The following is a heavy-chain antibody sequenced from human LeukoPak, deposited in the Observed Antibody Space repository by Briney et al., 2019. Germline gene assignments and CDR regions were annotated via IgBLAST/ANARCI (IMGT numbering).Heavy chain of an antibody. D-gene: IGHD5-18*01. Sequence: SETLSLTCTVSGGSISISSYYWGWIRQPPGKGLEWIGSIYYSGSTYYNPSLKSRVTISVDTSKNQFSLKLSSVTAADTAVYYCARLNPRRYSYGRYFDYWGQGTLVTVSS. J-gene: IGHJ4*02. CDR3: ARLNPRRYSYGRYFDY. CDR1: GGSISISSYY. CDR2: IYYSGST. V-gene: IGHV4-39*01.